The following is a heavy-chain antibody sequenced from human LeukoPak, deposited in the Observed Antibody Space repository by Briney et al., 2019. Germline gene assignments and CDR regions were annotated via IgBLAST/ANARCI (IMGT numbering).Heavy chain of an antibody. V-gene: IGHV3-48*03. J-gene: IGHJ6*03. CDR1: GFTFSSFE. CDR3: ARDATTAVGWVYTDV. Sequence: GGSLRLSCAASGFTFSSFEMNWVRQAPGRGLEWLSHISTSGGTKYYADSVKGRFTISRDNAENSVYLQMSGLTAEDTGLYYCARDATTAVGWVYTDVWGKGTTVTISS. CDR2: ISTSGGTK. D-gene: IGHD6-13*01.